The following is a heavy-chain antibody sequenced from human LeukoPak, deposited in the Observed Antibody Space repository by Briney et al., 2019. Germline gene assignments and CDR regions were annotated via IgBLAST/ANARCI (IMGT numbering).Heavy chain of an antibody. D-gene: IGHD3-3*02. CDR2: INPNSGGT. Sequence: GASVKVSCKASGYTFTSYDINWVRQATGQGLEWMGWINPNSGGTNYAQKFQGRVTMTRDTSISTAYMELSRLRSDDTAVYYCARDLHRALRFSPLYYFDYWGQGTLVTVSS. J-gene: IGHJ4*02. CDR3: ARDLHRALRFSPLYYFDY. V-gene: IGHV1-2*02. CDR1: GYTFTSYD.